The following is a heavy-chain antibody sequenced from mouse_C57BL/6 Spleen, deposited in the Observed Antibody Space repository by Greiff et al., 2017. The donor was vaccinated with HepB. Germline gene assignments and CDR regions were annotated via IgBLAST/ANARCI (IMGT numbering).Heavy chain of an antibody. CDR1: GYTFTSYW. CDR2: IDPSDSET. V-gene: IGHV1-52*01. D-gene: IGHD2-13*01. CDR3: AREVNSYYAMDY. Sequence: QVQLQQPGAELVRPGSSVKLSCKASGYTFTSYWMHWVKQRPIQGLEWIGNIDPSDSETHYNQKFKDKATLTVDKSSSTAYMQLSSLTSEYAAVYYFAREVNSYYAMDYWGQGTSVTVSS. J-gene: IGHJ4*01.